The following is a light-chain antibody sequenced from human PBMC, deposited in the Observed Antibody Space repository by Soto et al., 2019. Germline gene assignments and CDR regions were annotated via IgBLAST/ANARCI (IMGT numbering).Light chain of an antibody. V-gene: IGKV3-20*01. CDR3: QQYSTSVTWT. CDR2: GAS. CDR1: QSVASRY. Sequence: EIVLTQSPGTLSLTRGERATLSCRASQSVASRYLAWYQHKPGQAPRLLIYGASNRATGIPDRFSGSGSGTDFTLTISRLEPEDFAVYYCQQYSTSVTWTFGQGTKVEIK. J-gene: IGKJ1*01.